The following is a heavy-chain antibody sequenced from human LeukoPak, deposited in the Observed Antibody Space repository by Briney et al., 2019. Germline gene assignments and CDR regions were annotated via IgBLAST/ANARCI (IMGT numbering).Heavy chain of an antibody. D-gene: IGHD3-22*01. V-gene: IGHV4-39*01. CDR3: ARGYDY. CDR1: GGFISGSHYY. J-gene: IGHJ4*02. Sequence: SETLSLTCTVSGGFISGSHYYWAWIRQPLGKGLEWIGMINYSGNRYYNPSLWSRATISVDTSTNQFSLNLNSVTAADTAVYYCARGYDYWGQGTLVAVSS. CDR2: INYSGNR.